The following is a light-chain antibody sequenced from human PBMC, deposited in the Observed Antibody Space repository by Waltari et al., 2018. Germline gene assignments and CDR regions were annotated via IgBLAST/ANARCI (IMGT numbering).Light chain of an antibody. V-gene: IGKV3-15*01. CDR2: GAS. J-gene: IGKJ2*01. CDR3: QQYNNWPPYI. Sequence: ETVMTQSPSTLSLSPGDRATLSCRASQSVSTNLAWYQKKPGQAPRLLIYGASIRATGIPARFSSRGAGTEFTLTISSLQSEDFAVYYCQQYNNWPPYIFGQGSQLEI. CDR1: QSVSTN.